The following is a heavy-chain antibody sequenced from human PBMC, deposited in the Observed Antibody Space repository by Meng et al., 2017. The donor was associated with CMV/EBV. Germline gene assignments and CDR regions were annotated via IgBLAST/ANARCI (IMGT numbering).Heavy chain of an antibody. D-gene: IGHD6-13*01. CDR2: ISAYNGNT. CDR1: GYTFTSYG. V-gene: IGHV1-18*01. Sequence: ASVKVSCKASGYTFTSYGISWVRQAPGQGLEWMGWISAYNGNTNYAQKLQGRVTMTTDTSTSTAYMELRSLRSDDTAVYYCARDALYSSSWYYYCYGMDVWGQGTTVTVSS. CDR3: ARDALYSSSWYYYCYGMDV. J-gene: IGHJ6*02.